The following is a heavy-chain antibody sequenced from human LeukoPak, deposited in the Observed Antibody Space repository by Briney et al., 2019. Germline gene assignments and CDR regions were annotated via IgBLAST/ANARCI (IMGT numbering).Heavy chain of an antibody. V-gene: IGHV4-38-2*02. J-gene: IGHJ4*02. D-gene: IGHD5-24*01. CDR3: ASGVEMATYFDY. Sequence: SETLSLTCTVSGYSISTGYYWGWIRQPPGKGLEWIGSIYHSGNTNFNPSLKSRVTISVDTSKNQFSLKLSSVTAADTAVYYCASGVEMATYFDYWGQGTLVTVSS. CDR1: GYSISTGYY. CDR2: IYHSGNT.